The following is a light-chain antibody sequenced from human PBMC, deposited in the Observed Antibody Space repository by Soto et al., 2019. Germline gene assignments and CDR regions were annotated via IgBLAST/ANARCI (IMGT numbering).Light chain of an antibody. CDR3: CSYAGSYTVV. V-gene: IGLV2-11*01. CDR1: SSDVGGYNY. CDR2: DVS. J-gene: IGLJ3*02. Sequence: QSVLAQARSVSGSPGQSVTISCTGTSSDVGGYNYVSWYQQHTGEAPKLIIYDVSQRPSGVPDRFSGSKSGNTASLTISGLQAEDEADYHCCSYAGSYTVVFGGGTKVTVL.